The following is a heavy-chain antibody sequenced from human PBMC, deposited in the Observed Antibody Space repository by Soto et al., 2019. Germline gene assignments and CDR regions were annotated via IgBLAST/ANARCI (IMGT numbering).Heavy chain of an antibody. Sequence: ASVNRSCKASGYSFTSYGIGGGRQVPVQGPEWMGWISPYNGRTNYAQSAKDRVVMTTDISTNTVYLELRSLRYDDSAIYYCGRCRTDSYAMDVWGQGTTVAASS. CDR1: GYSFTSYG. CDR3: GRCRTDSYAMDV. D-gene: IGHD5-18*01. CDR2: ISPYNGRT. J-gene: IGHJ6*02. V-gene: IGHV1-18*01.